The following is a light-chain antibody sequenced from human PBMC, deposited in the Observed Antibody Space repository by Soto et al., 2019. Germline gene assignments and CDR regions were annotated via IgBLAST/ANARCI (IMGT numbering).Light chain of an antibody. CDR2: SNN. V-gene: IGLV1-44*01. Sequence: QSVLTQPPSASGTPGQRGTISCSGSSCNIGSNTVNWYQQLPGTAPKLLIYSNNQRPSGVPDRFSGSKSGTSASLAISGLQSEDEADYYCAAWDDSLNGYVFGTGTKVTVL. CDR3: AAWDDSLNGYV. J-gene: IGLJ1*01. CDR1: SCNIGSNT.